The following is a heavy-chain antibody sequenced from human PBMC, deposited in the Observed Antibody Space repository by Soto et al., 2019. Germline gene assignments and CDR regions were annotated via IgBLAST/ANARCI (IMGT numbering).Heavy chain of an antibody. Sequence: SETLSLTCTVSGGSISSYYWSWIRQPPGKGLEWIGYIYYSGSTNYNPSLKSRVTISVDTSKNQFSLKLSSVTAAETAVYYCARAYYVWGSYQGFDYWGQGTLVTVSS. V-gene: IGHV4-59*01. CDR3: ARAYYVWGSYQGFDY. CDR2: IYYSGST. D-gene: IGHD3-16*02. CDR1: GGSISSYY. J-gene: IGHJ4*02.